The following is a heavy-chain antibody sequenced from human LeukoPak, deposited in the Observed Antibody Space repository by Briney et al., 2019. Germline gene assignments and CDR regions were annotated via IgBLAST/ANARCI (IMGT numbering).Heavy chain of an antibody. CDR3: ATVRGLYSGYDYYFDY. D-gene: IGHD5-12*01. CDR1: GYTFSNFG. CDR2: ISGNNDNP. J-gene: IGHJ4*02. Sequence: ASVKVSCKTSGYTFSNFGINWVRQAPGQGLEWMGWISGNNDNPNYGQKFQGRVTMTEDTSTDTAYMELSSLRSEDTAVYYCATVRGLYSGYDYYFDYWGQGTLVTVSS. V-gene: IGHV1-18*01.